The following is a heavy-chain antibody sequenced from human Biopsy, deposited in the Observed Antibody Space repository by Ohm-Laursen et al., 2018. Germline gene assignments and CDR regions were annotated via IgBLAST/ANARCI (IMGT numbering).Heavy chain of an antibody. CDR3: ARMPHFDY. CDR2: ISYTGGI. J-gene: IGHJ4*02. D-gene: IGHD2-2*01. V-gene: IGHV4-59*07. Sequence: SDTLSLTCAVSGDSISGYHWSWIRKSPGKGLEWLAYISYTGGITSNPSLNGRATMSLDTSKNQFSLRLIYVTAADAAVYYCARMPHFDYWGQGILVTVSS. CDR1: GDSISGYH.